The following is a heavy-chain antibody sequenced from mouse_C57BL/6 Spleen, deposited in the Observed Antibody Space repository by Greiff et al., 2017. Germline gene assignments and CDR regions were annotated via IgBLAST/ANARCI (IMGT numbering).Heavy chain of an antibody. Sequence: EVKLQESGGGLVKPGGSLKLSCAASGFTFSDYGMHWVRQAPEKGLEWVAYISSGSSTIYYADTVKGRFTISRDNAKTTLFLQMTSLRSEDTAMYYCARPGLLLHAMDYWGQGTSVTVSS. D-gene: IGHD2-3*01. J-gene: IGHJ4*01. CDR2: ISSGSSTI. CDR3: ARPGLLLHAMDY. CDR1: GFTFSDYG. V-gene: IGHV5-17*01.